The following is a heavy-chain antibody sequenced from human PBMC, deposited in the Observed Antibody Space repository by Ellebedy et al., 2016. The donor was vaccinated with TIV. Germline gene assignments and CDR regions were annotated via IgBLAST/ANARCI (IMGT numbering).Heavy chain of an antibody. V-gene: IGHV4-59*03. D-gene: IGHD3/OR15-3a*01. CDR3: ESRGY. CDR2: VQNSGGT. Sequence: GSLRLSXTVSGGSISDYYWSWFRQPPGRAPEWIGYVQNSGGTNYNPSLKNRVTISLDTSKNQFSLDLTSVTAADTAVYYCESRGYWGQGTLVSVSP. J-gene: IGHJ4*02. CDR1: GGSISDYY.